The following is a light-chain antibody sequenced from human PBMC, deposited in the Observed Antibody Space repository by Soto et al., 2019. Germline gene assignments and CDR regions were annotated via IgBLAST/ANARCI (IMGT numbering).Light chain of an antibody. Sequence: DIQMTQSPFILSASVGDRVTITCRASQSVSSWLAWYQQKPGKAPKLLIFEASVLVRGVPSRFSGSGSGTEFTLTISGLQPDDFATYYCQQYDSYRGSFGQGTKLEVK. CDR3: QQYDSYRGS. CDR1: QSVSSW. CDR2: EAS. V-gene: IGKV1-5*01. J-gene: IGKJ2*01.